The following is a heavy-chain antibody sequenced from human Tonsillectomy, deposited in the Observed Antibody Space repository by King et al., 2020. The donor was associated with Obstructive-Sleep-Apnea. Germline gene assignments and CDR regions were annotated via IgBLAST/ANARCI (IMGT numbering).Heavy chain of an antibody. V-gene: IGHV4-59*01. CDR1: GGSISDYY. CDR3: ARDIDWPTQRYFDN. D-gene: IGHD3-9*01. CDR2: VFDSGNA. Sequence: QLQESGPGLVKPSETLSLSCTVSGGSISDYYWSWVRQPPGKGLEWIGYVFDSGNAKYNPSLKSRVTISVDMSKNQFSLKLSSVTAADTAVYYCARDIDWPTQRYFDNSGQGTLVTVSS. J-gene: IGHJ4*02.